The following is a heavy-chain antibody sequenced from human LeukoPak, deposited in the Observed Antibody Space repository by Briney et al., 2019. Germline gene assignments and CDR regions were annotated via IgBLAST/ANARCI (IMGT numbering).Heavy chain of an antibody. Sequence: GASVKVSCKASGYTFTGYYMHWVRQAPGQGLEWMGRINPNSGGTNYAQKFQGRVTMTRDTSISTAYMELSRLRSDDTAVYYCARDRKIVVVPAASNWFDPWGQGTLVTVSS. CDR2: INPNSGGT. J-gene: IGHJ5*02. CDR3: ARDRKIVVVPAASNWFDP. D-gene: IGHD2-2*01. CDR1: GYTFTGYY. V-gene: IGHV1-2*06.